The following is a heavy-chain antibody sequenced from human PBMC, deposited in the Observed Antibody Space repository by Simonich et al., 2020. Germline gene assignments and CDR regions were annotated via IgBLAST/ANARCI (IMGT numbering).Heavy chain of an antibody. CDR2: INPNSGGT. V-gene: IGHV1-2*06. J-gene: IGHJ3*02. Sequence: QVQLVQSGAEVKKPGASVKFSCKASGYTFTGYYMHWVRQAPGQGLEWMGRINPNSGGTNNAQKFQGRVTMTSDTSISTAYMELSRLRSDDTAVYYCARDTFLGYCSSTSCYDAFDIWGQGTMVTVSS. CDR3: ARDTFLGYCSSTSCYDAFDI. D-gene: IGHD2-2*01. CDR1: GYTFTGYY.